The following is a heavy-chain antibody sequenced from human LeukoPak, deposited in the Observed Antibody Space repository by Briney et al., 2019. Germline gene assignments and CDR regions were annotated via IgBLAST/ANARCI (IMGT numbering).Heavy chain of an antibody. CDR3: AKEGDWNLDY. V-gene: IGHV3-7*04. CDR1: DFNFRSNW. D-gene: IGHD1-1*01. J-gene: IGHJ4*02. CDR2: IKGDGSEK. Sequence: PGGSLRLSCVASDFNFRSNWMDWVRQAPGKGLEWVANIKGDGSEKNHVDSVKGRFSISRDNAKNSLYLEMNSLRAEDTGVYYCAKEGDWNLDYWGQGALVTVSS.